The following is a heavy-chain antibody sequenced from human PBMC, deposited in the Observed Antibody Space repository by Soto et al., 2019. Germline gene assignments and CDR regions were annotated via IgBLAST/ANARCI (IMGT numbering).Heavy chain of an antibody. CDR1: GGSSSGYY. CDR2: INHSGST. J-gene: IGHJ6*02. V-gene: IGHV4-34*01. CDR3: ARGAVRSIFGVVIIFGMDV. Sequence: XETLYLTGAVYGGSSSGYYWSWIRQPPGKGLEWIGEINHSGSTNYNPSLKSRVTISVDTSKNQFSLKLSSVTAADTAVYYCARGAVRSIFGVVIIFGMDVWGQGTTITVSS. D-gene: IGHD3-3*01.